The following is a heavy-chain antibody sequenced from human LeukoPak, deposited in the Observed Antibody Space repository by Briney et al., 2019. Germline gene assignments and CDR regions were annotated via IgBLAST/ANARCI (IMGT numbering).Heavy chain of an antibody. J-gene: IGHJ4*02. V-gene: IGHV4-61*08. D-gene: IGHD2-8*01. CDR3: ARLDPSMLFFDY. CDR2: IYDSGST. CDR1: GGSISSVGYY. Sequence: SQTLSLTCTVSGGSISSVGYYWSWIRQHPGKGLEWIGYIYDSGSTNNNPSLKSRVSISVDTSKKQFSLMLSSVTAADTAVYYCARLDPSMLFFDYWGQGTLVTVSS.